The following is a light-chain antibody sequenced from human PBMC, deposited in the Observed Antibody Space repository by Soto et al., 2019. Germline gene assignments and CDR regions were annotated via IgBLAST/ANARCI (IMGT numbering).Light chain of an antibody. CDR3: QSYDSCSYV. Sequence: QSVLTQPPSVSGAPGQRVTISCTGSSSNIGAGYDVHWYQQLPGTAPKLLIYGNSNRPSGVPDRFSGSKSGTSASLAITGLQAEDEADYYCQSYDSCSYVFGTGTKVTVL. CDR2: GNS. J-gene: IGLJ1*01. V-gene: IGLV1-40*01. CDR1: SSNIGAGYD.